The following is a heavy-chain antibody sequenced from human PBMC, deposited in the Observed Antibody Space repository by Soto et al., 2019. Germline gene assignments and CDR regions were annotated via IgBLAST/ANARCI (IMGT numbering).Heavy chain of an antibody. Sequence: EVQLVGSGGGLVQPGGSLRVTWAASGFSFSNYNMNWVRQAPGKGLEWVSYISKSSDTIYYADSVRGRFSISRDNGKNSLYLQMDSLRDEDTAVYYCARDAFDYDTTGYHCDYWGQGTLVTVSS. CDR2: ISKSSDTI. D-gene: IGHD3-22*01. V-gene: IGHV3-48*02. J-gene: IGHJ4*02. CDR3: ARDAFDYDTTGYHCDY. CDR1: GFSFSNYN.